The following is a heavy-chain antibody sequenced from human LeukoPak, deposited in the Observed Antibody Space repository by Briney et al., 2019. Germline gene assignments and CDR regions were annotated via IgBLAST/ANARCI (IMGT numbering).Heavy chain of an antibody. CDR3: VKDRCGTTCYSDFDS. CDR1: GFAFSSYA. V-gene: IGHV3-23*01. Sequence: GGSLRLSCAASGFAFSSYAMSWVRQAPGKGLEWVSAISGSGGSTYYADSVKGRFTISRDNSKNTLDLQMNSLRAEDTAEYYCVKDRCGTTCYSDFDSWGQGTLVTASS. J-gene: IGHJ4*02. D-gene: IGHD2-15*01. CDR2: ISGSGGST.